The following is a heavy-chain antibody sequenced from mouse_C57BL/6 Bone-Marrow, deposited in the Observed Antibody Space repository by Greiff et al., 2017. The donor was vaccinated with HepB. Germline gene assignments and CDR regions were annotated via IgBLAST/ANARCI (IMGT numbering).Heavy chain of an antibody. V-gene: IGHV14-2*01. D-gene: IGHD1-1*01. CDR2: IDPEDGEN. CDR3: ALYYGSSYKFAY. Sequence: EVQLQQSGAELVKPGASVKLSCTASGFNIKDYYMHWVKQRTEQGLEWIGRIDPEDGENKYAPKFQGKATITADTSSNTAYLQLSSLTSEDTAVYYCALYYGSSYKFAYWGQGTLVTVSA. CDR1: GFNIKDYY. J-gene: IGHJ3*01.